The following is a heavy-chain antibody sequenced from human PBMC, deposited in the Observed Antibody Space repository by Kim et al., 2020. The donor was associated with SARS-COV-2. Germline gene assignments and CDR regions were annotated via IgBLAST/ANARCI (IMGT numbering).Heavy chain of an antibody. CDR2: ISYDGSNK. J-gene: IGHJ4*02. D-gene: IGHD5-18*01. CDR3: AKGGETAMVDYYFDY. CDR1: GFTFSSYG. Sequence: GGSLRLSCAASGFTFSSYGMHWVRQAPGKGLEWVAVISYDGSNKYYADSVKGRFTISRDNSKNTLYLQMNSLRAEDTAVYYCAKGGETAMVDYYFDYWGQGTLVTVSS. V-gene: IGHV3-30*18.